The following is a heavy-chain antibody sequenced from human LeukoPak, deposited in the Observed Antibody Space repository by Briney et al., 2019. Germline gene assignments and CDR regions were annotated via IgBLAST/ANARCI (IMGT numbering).Heavy chain of an antibody. CDR1: GDSFTSVTDY. D-gene: IGHD3-22*01. Sequence: SETLSLTCTVSGDSFTSVTDYWAWIRQPPGKGLEWIASGDYSGGTYYNPSLESRVAISADMSKKQISLKLASVTGADTAVYYCARLYDSSGRKVDYWGQGILVTVSS. CDR2: GDYSGGT. J-gene: IGHJ4*02. V-gene: IGHV4-39*01. CDR3: ARLYDSSGRKVDY.